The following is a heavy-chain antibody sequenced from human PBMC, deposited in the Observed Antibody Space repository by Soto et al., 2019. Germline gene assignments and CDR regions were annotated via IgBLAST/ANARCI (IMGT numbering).Heavy chain of an antibody. CDR3: ARGGTQLGLAF. CDR1: GGTFSSYA. J-gene: IGHJ4*02. V-gene: IGHV1-69*01. Sequence: QVQLVQSGAEVKKPGSSVKVSCKASGGTFSSYAISWVRQAPGQGLEWMGGIIPIFGTANYAQKFQGRVTITADESTSTAYRGLSSRSSEDTAVYSWARGGTQLGLAFWGQGTLVTVSS. CDR2: IIPIFGTA. D-gene: IGHD6-6*01.